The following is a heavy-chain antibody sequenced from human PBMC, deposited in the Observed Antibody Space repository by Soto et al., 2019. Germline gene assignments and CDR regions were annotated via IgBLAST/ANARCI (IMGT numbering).Heavy chain of an antibody. Sequence: SETLSLTCTVSGGSISSSSYYWGWIRQPPGKGLEWIGSIYYSGSTYYNPSLKSRVTISVDTSKNPFSLKLSSVTAADPAVYYCARLDGLLLWFGELLDDAFDIWGQGTMVTVSS. V-gene: IGHV4-39*01. CDR3: ARLDGLLLWFGELLDDAFDI. CDR1: GGSISSSSYY. CDR2: IYYSGST. D-gene: IGHD3-10*01. J-gene: IGHJ3*02.